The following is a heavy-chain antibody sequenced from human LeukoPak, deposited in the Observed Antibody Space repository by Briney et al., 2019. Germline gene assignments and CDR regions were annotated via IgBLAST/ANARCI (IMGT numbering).Heavy chain of an antibody. J-gene: IGHJ4*02. V-gene: IGHV4-31*03. CDR3: ARVGYCTNGVCRFDY. CDR1: GGSISSGGYY. Sequence: SETPSLTCTVSGGSISSGGYYWSWIRQHPGKGLEWIGYIYYSGSTYYNPSLKSRVTISVDTSKNQFSLKLSSVTAADTAVYYCARVGYCTNGVCRFDYWGQGTLVTVSP. CDR2: IYYSGST. D-gene: IGHD2-8*01.